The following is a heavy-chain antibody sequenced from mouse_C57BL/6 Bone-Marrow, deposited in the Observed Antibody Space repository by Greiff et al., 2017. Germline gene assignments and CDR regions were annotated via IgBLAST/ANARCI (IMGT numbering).Heavy chain of an antibody. J-gene: IGHJ2*01. CDR3: ASSVYGSSSDY. CDR1: GYTFTSYW. Sequence: VQLQQPGAELVMPGASVKLSCKASGYTFTSYWMHWVKQRPGQGLEWIGEIDPSDSYTNYNQKFKGKSTLTVDKSSSTAYMQLSSLASEDSAVYYCASSVYGSSSDYWGQGTTLTVSS. D-gene: IGHD1-1*01. CDR2: IDPSDSYT. V-gene: IGHV1-69*01.